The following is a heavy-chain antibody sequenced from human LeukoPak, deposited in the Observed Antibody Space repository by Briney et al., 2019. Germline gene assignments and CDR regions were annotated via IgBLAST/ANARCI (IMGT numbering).Heavy chain of an antibody. V-gene: IGHV3-30*01. J-gene: IGHJ4*02. CDR2: ISYDRSNK. Sequence: PGGSLRLSCAASGFTFSSYAMHWVRQAPGKGLEWVAVISYDRSNKYYADSVKGQFTISRDNSKNTLYLQMNSLRAEDTAVYYCAGARRLRNPFDYWGQGTLVTVSS. CDR3: AGARRLRNPFDY. D-gene: IGHD1-14*01. CDR1: GFTFSSYA.